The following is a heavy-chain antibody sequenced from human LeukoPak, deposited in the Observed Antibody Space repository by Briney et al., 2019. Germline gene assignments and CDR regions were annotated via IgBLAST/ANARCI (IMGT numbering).Heavy chain of an antibody. CDR2: ISSSSSTI. J-gene: IGHJ4*02. CDR1: GFTFSSYT. D-gene: IGHD1-1*01. Sequence: GGSLRLSCAASGFTFSSYTMNWVRQAPGKGLEWVSYISSSSSTIHYADSVKGRFTISRDNAKNSLYLQMNSLRVEDTAVYYCVRDLDSVAFFWGQGTLVTVSS. CDR3: VRDLDSVAFF. V-gene: IGHV3-48*01.